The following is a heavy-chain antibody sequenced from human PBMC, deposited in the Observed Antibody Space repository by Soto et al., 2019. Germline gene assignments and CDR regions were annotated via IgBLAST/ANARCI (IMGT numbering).Heavy chain of an antibody. CDR3: ARGAFGITIFGVAYYYYGMDV. J-gene: IGHJ6*02. CDR1: GGSISSGDYY. D-gene: IGHD3-3*01. Sequence: SETLSLTCTVSGGSISSGDYYWSWIRQPPGKGLEWIGYIYYSGSTYYNPSLKSRVTISVDTSKNQFSLKLSSVTAADTAVYYCARGAFGITIFGVAYYYYGMDVWGQGTTVTVSS. V-gene: IGHV4-30-4*01. CDR2: IYYSGST.